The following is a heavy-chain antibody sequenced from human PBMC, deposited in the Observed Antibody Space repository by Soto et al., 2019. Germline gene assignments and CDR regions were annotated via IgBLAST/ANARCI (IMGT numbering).Heavy chain of an antibody. J-gene: IGHJ5*02. Sequence: QVQLVQSGAEVKKPGASVKVSCKASGYTFTSYGISWVRQAPGQGLEWMGWISAYNGNTNYAQKLQGRVTMTTDTSTSTASMELRSLRSDDTAVYYCARDRAIVVVPAANDLDPWGQGTLVTVSS. CDR1: GYTFTSYG. D-gene: IGHD2-2*01. CDR3: ARDRAIVVVPAANDLDP. V-gene: IGHV1-18*01. CDR2: ISAYNGNT.